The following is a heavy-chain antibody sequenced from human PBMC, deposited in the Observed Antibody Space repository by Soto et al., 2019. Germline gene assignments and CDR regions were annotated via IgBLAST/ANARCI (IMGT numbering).Heavy chain of an antibody. CDR2: IYYSGST. CDR3: VLGYCSSTSCYGDVDY. V-gene: IGHV4-39*01. Sequence: QLQLQESGPGLVKPSETLSLTCTVSGGSISSSSYYWGWIRQPPGKGLEWIGSIYYSGSTYYNPSLKSRVTISVDTSKNQFSLKLSSVTAADTAVYYCVLGYCSSTSCYGDVDYWGQGTLVTVSS. D-gene: IGHD2-2*01. CDR1: GGSISSSSYY. J-gene: IGHJ4*02.